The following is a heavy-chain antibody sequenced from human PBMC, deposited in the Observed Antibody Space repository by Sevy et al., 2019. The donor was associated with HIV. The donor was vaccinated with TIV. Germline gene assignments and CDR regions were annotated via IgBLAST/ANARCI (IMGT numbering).Heavy chain of an antibody. Sequence: GSVKVSCKVSGSTLSRLSMHWVRQVPGKGLEWTASFDPEDGETFYARKFQGRVTMTEDISTDTAYMELSSLRSEDTAVYFCATTKDYYESYGSPFDYWGQGTLVTVSS. D-gene: IGHD3-22*01. CDR2: FDPEDGET. CDR1: GSTLSRLS. CDR3: ATTKDYYESYGSPFDY. V-gene: IGHV1-24*01. J-gene: IGHJ4*02.